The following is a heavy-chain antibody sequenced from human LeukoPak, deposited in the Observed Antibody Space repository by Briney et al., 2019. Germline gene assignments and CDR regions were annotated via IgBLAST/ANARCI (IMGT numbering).Heavy chain of an antibody. J-gene: IGHJ4*02. V-gene: IGHV4-34*01. CDR3: ARGDIATPGAAFDS. D-gene: IGHD6-13*01. CDR2: INHSGST. Sequence: SSETLSLTCAVYGGSFSGYYWSWIRQPPGKGLEWIGEINHSGSTNYNPSLKSRVTISVDTSKNQFSLRLTSVTAADTAVYYCARGDIATPGAAFDSWGQGTLIIVSS. CDR1: GGSFSGYY.